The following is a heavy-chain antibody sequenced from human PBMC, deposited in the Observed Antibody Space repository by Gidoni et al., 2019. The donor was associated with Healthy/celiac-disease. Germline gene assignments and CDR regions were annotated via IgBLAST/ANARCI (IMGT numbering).Heavy chain of an antibody. J-gene: IGHJ4*02. V-gene: IGHV3-23*01. D-gene: IGHD2-21*02. CDR3: AKEVTDEAPGDFDY. Sequence: VHLLESGGGLLQPVGSLRLSCAASGFTFSSYAMSWVRQAPGKGLEWVSAISGSGGSTYYAESVKGRFTISRENSKNTLYLKMNSLRAEDTDVYYCAKEVTDEAPGDFDYWGQGTLVTVSS. CDR1: GFTFSSYA. CDR2: ISGSGGST.